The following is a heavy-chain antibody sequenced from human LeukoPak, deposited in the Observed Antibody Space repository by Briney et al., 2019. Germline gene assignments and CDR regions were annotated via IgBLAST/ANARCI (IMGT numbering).Heavy chain of an antibody. CDR2: IYYSGST. J-gene: IGHJ5*02. CDR1: GGSISSSSYY. D-gene: IGHD6-13*01. V-gene: IGHV4-39*01. CDR3: ARRGSSSWYGNWFDP. Sequence: SETLSLTCTVSGGSISSSSYYWGWIRQPPGKGLEWIGSIYYSGSTYYNPSLKSRVTISVDTSKNQFSLKLSSVAAADTAVYYCARRGSSSWYGNWFDPWGQGTPATVSS.